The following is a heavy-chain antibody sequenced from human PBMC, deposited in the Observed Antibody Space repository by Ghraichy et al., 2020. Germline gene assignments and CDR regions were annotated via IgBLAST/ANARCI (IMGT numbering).Heavy chain of an antibody. CDR1: GFTFSSYA. Sequence: GGSLRLSCAASGFTFSSYAMHWVRQAPGKGLEWVAVISYDGSNKYYADSVKGRFTISRDNSKNTLYLQMNSLRAEDTAVYYCARSRAGITFGGDYDMYVWGQGTTVTVSS. D-gene: IGHD3-16*01. CDR3: ARSRAGITFGGDYDMYV. V-gene: IGHV3-30-3*01. J-gene: IGHJ6*02. CDR2: ISYDGSNK.